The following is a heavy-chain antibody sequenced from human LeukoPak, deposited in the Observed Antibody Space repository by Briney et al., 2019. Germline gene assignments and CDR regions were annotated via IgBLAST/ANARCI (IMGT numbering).Heavy chain of an antibody. Sequence: GGSLRLSCAASGFTFSSYSMNWVRQAPGKGLEWVSSISTSSSYTYYADSLKGRFTISRDNAKNSLYLQMNSLRSEDTAVYYCSRDPLSSSSFDLWGQGALVTVSS. D-gene: IGHD6-13*01. CDR2: ISTSSSYT. CDR1: GFTFSSYS. V-gene: IGHV3-21*01. J-gene: IGHJ4*02. CDR3: SRDPLSSSSFDL.